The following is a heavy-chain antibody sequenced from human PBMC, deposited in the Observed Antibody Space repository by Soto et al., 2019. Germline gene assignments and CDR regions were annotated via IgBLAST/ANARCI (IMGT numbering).Heavy chain of an antibody. Sequence: SVQVSCKACGGTFSSYAISWVRQAPGQGLEWMGGIIPIFGTANYAQKFQGRVTITADKSTSTAYMELSSLKSEDTAVYYCASIAAAGYNWFDPWGQGTLVTVSS. D-gene: IGHD6-13*01. CDR1: GGTFSSYA. CDR2: IIPIFGTA. J-gene: IGHJ5*02. CDR3: ASIAAAGYNWFDP. V-gene: IGHV1-69*06.